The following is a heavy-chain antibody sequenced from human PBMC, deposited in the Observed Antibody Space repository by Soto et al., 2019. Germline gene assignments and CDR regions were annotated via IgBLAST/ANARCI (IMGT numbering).Heavy chain of an antibody. D-gene: IGHD1-26*01. V-gene: IGHV4-34*01. Sequence: QVQLQQWGAGLLKPSETLSLTCAVYGGSFSGYYWSWIRQPPGKGLEWIGEINHSGSTNYNPSLKSRVTISVDTSKNQFSLKLSSVTAADTAVYYCARSSWGVGATTPWWGQGTLVTVSS. CDR2: INHSGST. CDR3: ARSSWGVGATTPW. J-gene: IGHJ4*02. CDR1: GGSFSGYY.